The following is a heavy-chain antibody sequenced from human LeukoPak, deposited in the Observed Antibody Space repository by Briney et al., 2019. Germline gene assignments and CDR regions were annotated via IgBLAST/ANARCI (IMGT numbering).Heavy chain of an antibody. CDR3: ARVNWFDP. J-gene: IGHJ5*02. V-gene: IGHV3-48*04. CDR2: ISSSGSTI. CDR1: GFTFSSYG. Sequence: GSLRLSCAASGFTFSSYGMHWVRQAPGKGLEWVSSISSSGSTIKYADSVKGRLTISRDNANSSLYLQMNSLRAEDTAVYYCARVNWFDPWGQGTLVTVSS.